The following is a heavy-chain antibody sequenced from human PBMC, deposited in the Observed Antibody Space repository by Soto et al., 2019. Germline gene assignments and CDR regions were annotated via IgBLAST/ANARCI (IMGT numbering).Heavy chain of an antibody. V-gene: IGHV3-7*05. CDR1: GFTFSSYW. Sequence: GGSLRLSCAASGFTFSSYWMSWVRQAPGKGLEWVANIKQDGSEKYYVDSVKGRFTISRDNAKNSLYLQMNSLRAEDTAVYYCARDQTVVPAANIPLDYWGQGTLVTVSS. CDR2: IKQDGSEK. CDR3: ARDQTVVPAANIPLDY. D-gene: IGHD2-2*01. J-gene: IGHJ4*02.